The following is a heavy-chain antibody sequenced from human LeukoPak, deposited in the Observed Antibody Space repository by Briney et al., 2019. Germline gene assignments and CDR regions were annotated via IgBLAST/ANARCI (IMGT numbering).Heavy chain of an antibody. J-gene: IGHJ5*02. CDR1: GGSISSSSYY. Sequence: SETLSLTCTVSGGSISSSSYYWAWIRQPPGKGLEWIGNIYYNGNTYYNPSLKSRVTISVDTSKNQFSLKLSSVTAADTAVYYCARDLLGAYSSSAFDPWGQGTLVTVSS. CDR3: ARDLLGAYSSSAFDP. CDR2: IYYNGNT. D-gene: IGHD6-6*01. V-gene: IGHV4-39*07.